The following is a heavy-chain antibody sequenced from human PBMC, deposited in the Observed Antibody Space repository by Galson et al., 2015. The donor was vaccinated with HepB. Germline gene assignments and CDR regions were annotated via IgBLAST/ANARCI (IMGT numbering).Heavy chain of an antibody. J-gene: IGHJ6*02. CDR1: GGSISSASYY. V-gene: IGHV4-31*03. D-gene: IGHD2-2*01. CDR3: ARDFIVVVPTAKGHHYYFGMDV. CDR2: IYYSGSA. Sequence: TLSLTCNVSGGSISSASYYWTWIRQHPGKGLEWIGYIYYSGSAYYNPSFKSRVTISIDTSKSQFSLKLSSVTAADTAVYFCARDFIVVVPTAKGHHYYFGMDVWGQGTTVIVSS.